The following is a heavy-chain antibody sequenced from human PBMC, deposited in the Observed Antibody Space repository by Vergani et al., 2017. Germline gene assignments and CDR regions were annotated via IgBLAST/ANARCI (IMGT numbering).Heavy chain of an antibody. CDR2: IDHTGRP. J-gene: IGHJ6*03. D-gene: IGHD4-11*01. CDR3: ARVNTETNGHLYYYYYMDV. Sequence: QVQLQQWGGGLLKPSETLSLTCVVNGWSFTSYHWTWIRQSPGEGLEWVGDIDHTGRPDYNPSLKSRLTMSVDKSRNQFSLTLNSVTATDTAIYFWARVNTETNGHLYYYYYMDVWGQGTAVTVS. CDR1: GWSFTSYH. V-gene: IGHV4-34*01.